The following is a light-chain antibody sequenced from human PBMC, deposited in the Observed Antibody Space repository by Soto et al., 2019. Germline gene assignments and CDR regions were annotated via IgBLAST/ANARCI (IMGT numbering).Light chain of an antibody. CDR3: QQRNSYPRT. Sequence: IQLTQSPSFLSASVGDRVTITCRASQGINIFLAWYQQKPGKAPNLLISAASTLQSGVPSRFSGSGSETEFTLTITSLQPEDSATYYCQQRNSYPRTFGQGTKLDIK. CDR2: AAS. CDR1: QGINIF. J-gene: IGKJ2*01. V-gene: IGKV1-9*01.